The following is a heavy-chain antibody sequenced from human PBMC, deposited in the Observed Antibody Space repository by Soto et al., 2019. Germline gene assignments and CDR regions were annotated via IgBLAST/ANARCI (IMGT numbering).Heavy chain of an antibody. J-gene: IGHJ3*02. CDR2: ISYDGSNK. CDR3: AKVLPKFGEPHDAFDI. Sequence: HLGGSLRLSCAASGFTFSNAWMSWVRQAPGKGLEWVAVISYDGSNKYYADSVKGRFTISRDNSKKTLYLQMNSLRAEDTAVYYCAKVLPKFGEPHDAFDIWGQGTMVTVSS. V-gene: IGHV3-30*18. CDR1: GFTFSNAW. D-gene: IGHD3-10*01.